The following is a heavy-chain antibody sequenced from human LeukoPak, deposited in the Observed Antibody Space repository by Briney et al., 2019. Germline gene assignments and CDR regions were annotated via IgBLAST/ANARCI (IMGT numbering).Heavy chain of an antibody. V-gene: IGHV3-15*01. D-gene: IGHD2-8*01. CDR2: IKSKTDGGTT. J-gene: IGHJ4*02. CDR1: GFTFSNAW. CDR3: TTAPLYCTNGVCSAFDY. Sequence: GGSLRLSCAASGFTFSNAWMSWVRQAPGKGLEWVGRIKSKTDGGTTDYAAPVKGRFTISRDDSKNTLYLQMNSLKTEDTAVYYCTTAPLYCTNGVCSAFDYWGQGTLVTVSS.